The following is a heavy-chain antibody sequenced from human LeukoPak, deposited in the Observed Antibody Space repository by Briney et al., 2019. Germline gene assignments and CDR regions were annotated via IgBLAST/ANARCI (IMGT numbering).Heavy chain of an antibody. V-gene: IGHV4-39*01. Sequence: PSETLSLTCAVSGGSIRNSSFYWGWIRQPPGKGLEWIASIYNSGTTYYNQSIKSRITIFVDTSKNQVSLKLRSVTAADTAVCYCARASGGSSGPFKDYYYAMDVWGQGTTVTVSS. D-gene: IGHD6-19*01. CDR3: ARASGGSSGPFKDYYYAMDV. CDR1: GGSIRNSSFY. CDR2: IYNSGTT. J-gene: IGHJ6*02.